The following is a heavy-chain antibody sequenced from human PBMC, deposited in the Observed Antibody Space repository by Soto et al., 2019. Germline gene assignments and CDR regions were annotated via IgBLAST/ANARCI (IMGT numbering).Heavy chain of an antibody. CDR3: ARDLAARPDVLSQNLFHGMDV. CDR1: GGSISSGGYY. J-gene: IGHJ6*02. D-gene: IGHD6-6*01. V-gene: IGHV4-31*03. Sequence: SETLSLTCTVSGGSISSGGYYWSWIRQHPGKGLEWIGYIYYSGSTYYNPSLKSRVTISVDTSKNQFSLKLSSVTAADTAVYYCARDLAARPDVLSQNLFHGMDVWGQGTTVTVSS. CDR2: IYYSGST.